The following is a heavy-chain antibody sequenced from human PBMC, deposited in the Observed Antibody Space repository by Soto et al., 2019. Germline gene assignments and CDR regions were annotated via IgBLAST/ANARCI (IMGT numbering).Heavy chain of an antibody. D-gene: IGHD2-2*01. CDR3: ARGSYRYCSSTSCKTNDYYYYYMGV. CDR2: ISAYNGNT. J-gene: IGHJ6*03. V-gene: IGHV1-18*01. Sequence: ASVKVSCKAPGYTFTSYGISWVRQAPGQGLEWMGWISAYNGNTNYAQKLQGRVTMTTDTSTSTAYMELRSLRSDDTAVYYCARGSYRYCSSTSCKTNDYYYYYMGVWGKGTTVTVS. CDR1: GYTFTSYG.